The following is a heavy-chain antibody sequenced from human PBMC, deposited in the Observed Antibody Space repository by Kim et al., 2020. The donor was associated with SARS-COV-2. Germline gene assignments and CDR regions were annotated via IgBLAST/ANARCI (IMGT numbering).Heavy chain of an antibody. J-gene: IGHJ4*02. CDR3: AKGPGDQYGPYFDY. Sequence: GGSLRLSCAASGFTFSSYGMHWVRQAPGKGLEWVAVISYDGSNKYYADSVKGRFTISRDNSKNTLYLQMNSLRAEDTAVYYCAKGPGDQYGPYFDYWGQGTLVTVSS. CDR2: ISYDGSNK. CDR1: GFTFSSYG. V-gene: IGHV3-30*18. D-gene: IGHD3-10*01.